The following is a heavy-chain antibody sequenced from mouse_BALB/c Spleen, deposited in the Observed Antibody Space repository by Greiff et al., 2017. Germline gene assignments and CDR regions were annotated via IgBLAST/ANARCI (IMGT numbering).Heavy chain of an antibody. CDR1: GFTFSSYA. Sequence: EVMLVESGGGLVKPGGSLKLSCAASGFTFSSYAMSWVRQSPEKRLEWVAEISSGGSYTYYPDTVTGRFTISRDNAKNTLYLEMSSLRSEDTAMYYCARKKYYGAMDYWGQGTSVTVSS. CDR3: ARKKYYGAMDY. D-gene: IGHD1-1*01. V-gene: IGHV5-9-4*01. CDR2: ISSGGSYT. J-gene: IGHJ4*01.